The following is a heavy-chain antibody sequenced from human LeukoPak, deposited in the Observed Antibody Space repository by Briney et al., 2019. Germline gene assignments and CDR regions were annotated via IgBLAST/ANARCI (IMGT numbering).Heavy chain of an antibody. V-gene: IGHV1-69*04. D-gene: IGHD3-22*01. J-gene: IGHJ1*01. Sequence: GASVKVSCKASGGTFSSYAISWVRQAPGQGLEWMGRIIPILGIANYAQKFQGRVTITADKSTSTAYMELSSLRSEDTAVYYCARANYYDSSGYYPEYFQHWGQGTLVTVSS. CDR3: ARANYYDSSGYYPEYFQH. CDR1: GGTFSSYA. CDR2: IIPILGIA.